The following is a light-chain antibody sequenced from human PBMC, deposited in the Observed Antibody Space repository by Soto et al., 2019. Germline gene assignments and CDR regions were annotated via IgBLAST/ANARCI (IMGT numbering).Light chain of an antibody. CDR3: SSYTSSNSYV. CDR2: DVS. Sequence: QSALTQPASVSGSPGQSIAISCTGTSSDVGAYNSVSWYQQYPGKANKLMIHDVSNRPSGVSDRFSGSKSGNTASLTISWLQAEDEADYYCSSYTSSNSYVFGSGTKVTVL. V-gene: IGLV2-14*01. CDR1: SSDVGAYNS. J-gene: IGLJ1*01.